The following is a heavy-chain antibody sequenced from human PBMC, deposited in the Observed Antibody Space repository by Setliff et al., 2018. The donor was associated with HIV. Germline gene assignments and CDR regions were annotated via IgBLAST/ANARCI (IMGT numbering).Heavy chain of an antibody. Sequence: GGSLRLSCAASGFTFSAYAMHWVRQAPGKGLEWVAFISYDGSSKYYADSVEGRFSISRDNSRNTLYLQMNSLRSEDTAVYYCTRDPRSSGWYYFDYWGQGTLVTVSS. CDR1: GFTFSAYA. D-gene: IGHD6-19*01. V-gene: IGHV3-30*04. J-gene: IGHJ4*02. CDR3: TRDPRSSGWYYFDY. CDR2: ISYDGSSK.